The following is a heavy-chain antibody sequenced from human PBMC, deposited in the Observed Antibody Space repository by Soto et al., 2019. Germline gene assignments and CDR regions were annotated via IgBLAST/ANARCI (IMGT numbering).Heavy chain of an antibody. J-gene: IGHJ4*02. V-gene: IGHV1-69*02. CDR2: INPILSMS. CDR1: GDTFAFYS. D-gene: IGHD3-10*01. Sequence: QVQLVQSGAEVKRPGSSVKVSCKASGDTFAFYSINWVRQAPGLGLEWMGRINPILSMSNYAQRFQGRVTMTADKSTSTVYMVLNSLRSEDTAMYYCATSYGSGYRAFDYWGQGALFTVSS. CDR3: ATSYGSGYRAFDY.